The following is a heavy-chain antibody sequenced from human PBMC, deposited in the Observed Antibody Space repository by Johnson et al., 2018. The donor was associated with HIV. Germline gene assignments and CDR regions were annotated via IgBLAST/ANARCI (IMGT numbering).Heavy chain of an antibody. CDR3: ARAYYDSRGYYPHAFHV. V-gene: IGHV3-30*02. D-gene: IGHD3-22*01. CDR1: GFTFSSYG. CDR2: IRYDGSNK. Sequence: QVQLVESGGGVVQPGGSLRLSCAASGFTFSSYGMHWVRQAPGKGLEWVAFIRYDGSNKYYADSVKGRFTISRDNSENTLYLQMNRLRAEDTAVYYCARAYYDSRGYYPHAFHVWGQGTVVTVSS. J-gene: IGHJ3*01.